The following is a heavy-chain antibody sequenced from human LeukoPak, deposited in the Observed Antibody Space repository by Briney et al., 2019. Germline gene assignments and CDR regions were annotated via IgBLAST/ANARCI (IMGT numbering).Heavy chain of an antibody. V-gene: IGHV1-46*01. CDR3: ARVIRIAVAGTGYDY. CDR2: INPSGGST. D-gene: IGHD6-19*01. J-gene: IGHJ4*02. CDR1: GYTFTGYY. Sequence: ASVKVSCKASGYTFTGYYMHWVRQAPGQGLEWMGWINPSGGSTSYAQKFQGRVTMTRDMSTSTVYMELSSLRSEDTAVYYCARVIRIAVAGTGYDYWGQGTLVTVSS.